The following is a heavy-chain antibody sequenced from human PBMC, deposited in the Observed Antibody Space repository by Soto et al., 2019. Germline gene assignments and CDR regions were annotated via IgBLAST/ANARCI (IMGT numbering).Heavy chain of an antibody. J-gene: IGHJ6*02. V-gene: IGHV3-30*18. Sequence: PGGSLRLSCAASGFTFSSYGMHWVRQAPGKGLEWVAVISYDGSNKYYADSVKGRFTISRDNSKNTLYLQMNSLRAEDTAVYYCAKGDYYDFWSGAPGPYYYGMDVWGQGTTVTVS. CDR3: AKGDYYDFWSGAPGPYYYGMDV. CDR2: ISYDGSNK. D-gene: IGHD3-3*01. CDR1: GFTFSSYG.